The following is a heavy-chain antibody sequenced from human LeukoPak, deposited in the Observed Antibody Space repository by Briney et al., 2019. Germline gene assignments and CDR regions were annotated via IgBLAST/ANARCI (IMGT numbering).Heavy chain of an antibody. Sequence: GRSLRLSCAASGFTFSSCGMHWVRQAPGKGLECVAVISYDGSNKYYADSVKGRFTISRDNSKNTLYLQMNSLRAEDTAVYYCAKLYDAFDIWGQGTMVTVSS. V-gene: IGHV3-30*18. CDR2: ISYDGSNK. CDR3: AKLYDAFDI. J-gene: IGHJ3*02. CDR1: GFTFSSCG.